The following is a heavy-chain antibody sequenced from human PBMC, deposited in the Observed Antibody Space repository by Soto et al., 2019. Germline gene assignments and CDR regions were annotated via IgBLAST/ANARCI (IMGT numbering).Heavy chain of an antibody. Sequence: PSETLSLTCAVYGGSFSDYYWSWIRQPPGKGLEWIGEISHSGSTHYNPSLKSRVTISVDTSKNQFSLKLSSVTAADTAVYYCARDRAIVVVPAAIDYYGMDVWGQGTTVTVSS. CDR1: GGSFSDYY. CDR3: ARDRAIVVVPAAIDYYGMDV. CDR2: ISHSGST. D-gene: IGHD2-2*02. J-gene: IGHJ6*02. V-gene: IGHV4-34*01.